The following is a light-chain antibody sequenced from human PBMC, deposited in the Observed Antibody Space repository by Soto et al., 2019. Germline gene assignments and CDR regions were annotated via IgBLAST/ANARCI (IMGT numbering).Light chain of an antibody. Sequence: EIVMTQSPATLSVSPGERATLSCRASQSVSSNLAWYQQKPGQAPRLLIYGASTRATGIPARFSGSGSGTQFTLTISRLQSEDFAVYYCQQYNNWPRTFGQGTKEEIQ. CDR2: GAS. CDR1: QSVSSN. V-gene: IGKV3-15*01. J-gene: IGKJ1*01. CDR3: QQYNNWPRT.